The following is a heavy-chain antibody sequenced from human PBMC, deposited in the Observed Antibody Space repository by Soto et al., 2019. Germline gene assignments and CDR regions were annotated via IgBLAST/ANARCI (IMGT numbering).Heavy chain of an antibody. Sequence: ASVKVSCKASGYTFTSYDINWVRQATGQGLEWMGWMNPNSGNTGYAQKFQGRVTMTRNTSISTAYMELSSLRSEDTDVYYCARGRRGLVTPHRWFAQWRQGTPVT. V-gene: IGHV1-8*01. CDR3: ARGRRGLVTPHRWFAQ. D-gene: IGHD2-21*02. J-gene: IGHJ5*02. CDR2: MNPNSGNT. CDR1: GYTFTSYD.